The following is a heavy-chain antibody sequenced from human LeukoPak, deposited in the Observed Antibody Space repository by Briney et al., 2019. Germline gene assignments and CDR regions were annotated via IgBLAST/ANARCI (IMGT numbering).Heavy chain of an antibody. CDR2: IYSGSSST. D-gene: IGHD3-10*01. CDR1: GFTVSSNY. V-gene: IGHV3-53*01. Sequence: GGSLRLSCAASGFTVSSNYMSWVRQAPGKGLEWVSVIYSGSSSTYYTDSVKGRFTIFRDNAKKTLYLQMNSLRAEDTGVYYCALLWFGESPYWGRGALGSVSS. CDR3: ALLWFGESPY. J-gene: IGHJ4*02.